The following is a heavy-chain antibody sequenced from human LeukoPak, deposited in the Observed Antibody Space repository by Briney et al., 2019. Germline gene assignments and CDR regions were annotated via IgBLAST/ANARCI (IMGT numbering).Heavy chain of an antibody. J-gene: IGHJ4*02. CDR2: ISWNSGAI. Sequence: GRSLRLSCAASGFSFDDYAMHWVRQAPGKGLEWVSGISWNSGAIGYADSVKGRFTISRDNAKNPLYLQMNSLRAEDTALYYCAKGDYDSSGYYGSIDYWGQGTLVTVSS. CDR3: AKGDYDSSGYYGSIDY. V-gene: IGHV3-9*01. D-gene: IGHD3-22*01. CDR1: GFSFDDYA.